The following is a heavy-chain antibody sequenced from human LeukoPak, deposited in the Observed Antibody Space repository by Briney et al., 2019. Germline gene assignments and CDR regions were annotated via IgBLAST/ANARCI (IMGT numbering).Heavy chain of an antibody. CDR1: GGSISSGDYY. CDR2: IYYSGST. D-gene: IGHD3-10*01. Sequence: XQTXXLTCTVSGGSISSGDYYWNWIRQPPGKGLEWIGYIYYSGSTYYNPSLKSRVTISVDTSKNQFSLKLSSVTAADTAVYYCARGRITMVRGPSHLFDYWGQGTLVTVSS. CDR3: ARGRITMVRGPSHLFDY. V-gene: IGHV4-30-4*01. J-gene: IGHJ4*02.